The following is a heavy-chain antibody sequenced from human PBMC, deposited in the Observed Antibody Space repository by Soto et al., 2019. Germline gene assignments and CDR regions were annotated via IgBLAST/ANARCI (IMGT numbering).Heavy chain of an antibody. Sequence: GGSLRLSCAASGFTFSNDWMNWVRQAPGKGLEWVARIKTVTDGGTTDYAAPVKGRFFISRDDSKSTLYLQVNSLKTEDTAIYYCMTHAVIYSRGHWGQGTLVTVSS. V-gene: IGHV3-15*01. CDR1: GFTFSNDW. J-gene: IGHJ4*02. CDR3: MTHAVIYSRGH. CDR2: IKTVTDGGTT. D-gene: IGHD6-25*01.